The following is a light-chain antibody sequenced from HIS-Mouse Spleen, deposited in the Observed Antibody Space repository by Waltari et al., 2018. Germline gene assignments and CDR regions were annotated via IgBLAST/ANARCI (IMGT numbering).Light chain of an antibody. CDR1: NIGSKS. V-gene: IGLV3-21*03. Sequence: SYVLTQPPSVSVAPGKTARITCGGNNIGSKSVHWYQQKPGQAPVLVVYEDSDGPSGFPERFSGSNSGNTATLTISRVEAGDEADYYCQVWDSSSDHVVFGGGTKLTVL. J-gene: IGLJ2*01. CDR2: EDS. CDR3: QVWDSSSDHVV.